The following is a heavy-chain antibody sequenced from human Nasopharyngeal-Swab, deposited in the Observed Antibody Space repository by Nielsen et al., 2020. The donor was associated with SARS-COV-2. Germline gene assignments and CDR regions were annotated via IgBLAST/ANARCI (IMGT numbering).Heavy chain of an antibody. Sequence: GESLKISCAASGFTVSSNYISWVRQAPGKGLEWVSVIYSGGSTYYADSVKGRFTISRDNSKNTLYLQMNSLRAEDTAVYYCASNPQRGYSYGYPRVDYWGQGTLVTVSS. CDR2: IYSGGST. CDR3: ASNPQRGYSYGYPRVDY. V-gene: IGHV3-53*01. D-gene: IGHD5-18*01. CDR1: GFTVSSNY. J-gene: IGHJ4*02.